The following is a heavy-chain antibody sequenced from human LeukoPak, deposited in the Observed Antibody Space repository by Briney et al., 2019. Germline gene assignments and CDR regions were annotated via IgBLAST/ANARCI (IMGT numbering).Heavy chain of an antibody. CDR3: AKDKVGSSSWYPQYFDY. CDR1: GFTFYDYD. V-gene: IGHV3-9*01. J-gene: IGHJ4*02. CDR2: ISWNSGSI. Sequence: GGSLRLSCAASGFTFYDYDMHWVRHTPGKGLEWVSGISWNSGSIVYADSVKGRFTISRDNAKNSLYLQMNSLRAEDTALYYCAKDKVGSSSWYPQYFDYWGQGTLGTVSS. D-gene: IGHD6-13*01.